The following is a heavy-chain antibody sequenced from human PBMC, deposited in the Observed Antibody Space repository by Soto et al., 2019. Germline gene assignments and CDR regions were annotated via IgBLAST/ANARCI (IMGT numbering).Heavy chain of an antibody. J-gene: IGHJ4*02. CDR3: AKTENFNGYYTAFDY. CDR1: GFSFAGYA. Sequence: EVQLSESGGGLVQPGDSLRLSCAASGFSFAGYAVTWVRQAPGKGLEWVAAISGGGGSTYYAGSVKGRFTISRDNSMDTLYLQMNSLTAGDAAVYYCAKTENFNGYYTAFDYWGRGARVTVSS. CDR2: ISGGGGST. D-gene: IGHD3-3*01. V-gene: IGHV3-23*01.